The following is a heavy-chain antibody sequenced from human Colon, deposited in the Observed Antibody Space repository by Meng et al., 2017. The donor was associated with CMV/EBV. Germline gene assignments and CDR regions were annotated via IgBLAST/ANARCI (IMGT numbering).Heavy chain of an antibody. CDR3: ARELNVVVGLRWFDP. J-gene: IGHJ5*02. D-gene: IGHD1-26*01. CDR2: ISSSGTTI. V-gene: IGHV3-11*01. CDR1: GFTFRVYY. Sequence: SGFTFRVYYMSRIRQAPGKGLEWVSYISSSGTTIYYTDSVKGRFTISRDNAKNSLHLQMDSLRAEDTAVYYCARELNVVVGLRWFDPWGPGTLVTVSS.